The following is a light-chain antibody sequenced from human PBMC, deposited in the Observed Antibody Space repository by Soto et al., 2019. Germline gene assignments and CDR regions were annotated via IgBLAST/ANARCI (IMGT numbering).Light chain of an antibody. CDR2: LCS. Sequence: DIVMTQSPLSLPVTPGEPASISCRSSQSLLHSNGYNYLDWYLQKPGQSPQLLIYLCSNRASGVPERFSGRGSGTDFTLKICRVESEDVAVYYCMKARHTPPPFVGRTKVEIK. V-gene: IGKV2-28*01. J-gene: IGKJ4*01. CDR1: QSLLHSNGYNY. CDR3: MKARHTPPP.